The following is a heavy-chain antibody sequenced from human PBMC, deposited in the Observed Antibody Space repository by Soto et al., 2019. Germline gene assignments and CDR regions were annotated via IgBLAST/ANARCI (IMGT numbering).Heavy chain of an antibody. D-gene: IGHD3-9*01. Sequence: GGSLRLSCAASGFTFSDYYMSWIRQTPRKGLEWVSYISGSGTTIYYADSVEGRFTISRDNPKKSLYLQLSSLRAEDTAVYYCATAGASFFDDIFRPIDVFDIWGQGTVVTVSS. V-gene: IGHV3-11*01. CDR2: ISGSGTTI. CDR1: GFTFSDYY. J-gene: IGHJ3*02. CDR3: ATAGASFFDDIFRPIDVFDI.